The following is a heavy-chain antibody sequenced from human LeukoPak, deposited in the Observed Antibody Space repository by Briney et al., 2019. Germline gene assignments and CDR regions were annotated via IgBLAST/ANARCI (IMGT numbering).Heavy chain of an antibody. Sequence: SETLSLTCTVSGCSISSYYWSWIRQPPGKGLECIGYIYCSGSTNYNPSLKSRVTISVDTSKNQFSLKLSSVTAADTAVYYCARLPQYDSGSYYYYYGMDVWGQGTTVTVSS. CDR2: IYCSGST. CDR1: GCSISSYY. D-gene: IGHD1-26*01. J-gene: IGHJ6*02. V-gene: IGHV4-59*08. CDR3: ARLPQYDSGSYYYYYGMDV.